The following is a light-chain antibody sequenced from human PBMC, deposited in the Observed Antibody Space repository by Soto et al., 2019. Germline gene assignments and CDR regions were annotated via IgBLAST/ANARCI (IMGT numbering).Light chain of an antibody. Sequence: DIVMTQSPDSLSVFLGERATINCKSSQSVLSSSNNKNYLAWYQQKPGQPPKLLIYWASTRESGVPDRFSGSGSGTDFTLTISSLQAEDVAVYYCQQYYSTPQTFGQGTKVDIK. CDR1: QSVLSSSNNKNY. V-gene: IGKV4-1*01. J-gene: IGKJ1*01. CDR2: WAS. CDR3: QQYYSTPQT.